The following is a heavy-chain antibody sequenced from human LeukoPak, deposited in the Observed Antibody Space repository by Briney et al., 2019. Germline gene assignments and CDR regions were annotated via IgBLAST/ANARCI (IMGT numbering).Heavy chain of an antibody. CDR3: ARESDCSSTSCYFDY. V-gene: IGHV4-30-2*01. Sequence: SETLSLTCAVSGGSISSGGYPWSWIRQPPGKGLEWIGYIYHSGSTYYNPSLKSRVTISVDRSKNQFSLKLSSVTAADTAVYYCARESDCSSTSCYFDYWGQGTLVTVSS. J-gene: IGHJ4*02. CDR2: IYHSGST. D-gene: IGHD2-2*01. CDR1: GGSISSGGYP.